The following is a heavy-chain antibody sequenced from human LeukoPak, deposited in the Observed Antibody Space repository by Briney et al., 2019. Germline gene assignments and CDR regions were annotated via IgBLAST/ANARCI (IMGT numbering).Heavy chain of an antibody. CDR2: ISWNSGSI. V-gene: IGHV3-9*01. CDR1: GFTFDDYA. D-gene: IGHD3-16*02. Sequence: GGSLRLSCAASGFTFDDYAMHWVRQAPGKGLEWVSRISWNSGSIGYADSVKGRFTISRDNAKNSLFLQMNSLRAEDTAVYYCARDTYRFDDYWGQGTLVTVSS. J-gene: IGHJ4*02. CDR3: ARDTYRFDDY.